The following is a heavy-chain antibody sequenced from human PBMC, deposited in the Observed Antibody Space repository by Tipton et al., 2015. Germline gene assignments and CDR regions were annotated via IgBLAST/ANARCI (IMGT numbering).Heavy chain of an antibody. D-gene: IGHD2-15*01. CDR1: GVSLKSGGYY. V-gene: IGHV4-31*03. CDR2: FYCSGRT. J-gene: IGHJ4*02. CDR3: ARDFRWGCSGGSCPPGIFDS. Sequence: TLSLTCNVSGVSLKSGGYYWSWIRQLPGKGLEWIGHFYCSGRTSYNPSLKSRITISVDKSKSQLSLTLTSVTAADTAVYYCARDFRWGCSGGSCPPGIFDSWGQGTLVTVSS.